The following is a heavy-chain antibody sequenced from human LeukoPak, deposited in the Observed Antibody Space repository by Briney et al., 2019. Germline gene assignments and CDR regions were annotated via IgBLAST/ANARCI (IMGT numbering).Heavy chain of an antibody. Sequence: GGSLRLSCAASVFTFSSYLMYWVRQTPGTGVEWVSAISGGGGGNTYYADSVKGRFTFSRDNSKNTLFLEMNSLRAEDTAVYYCARAVTTGSYYFGYWGQGTLVTVSS. CDR1: VFTFSSYL. J-gene: IGHJ4*02. CDR3: ARAVTTGSYYFGY. V-gene: IGHV3-23*01. D-gene: IGHD1-1*01. CDR2: ISGGGGGNT.